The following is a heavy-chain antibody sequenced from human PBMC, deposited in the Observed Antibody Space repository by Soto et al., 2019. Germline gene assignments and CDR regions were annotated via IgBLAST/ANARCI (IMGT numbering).Heavy chain of an antibody. D-gene: IGHD1-7*01. Sequence: GGSLRLSCAASGFTFSSYAMSWVRQAPGKGLEWVSTFSGSSGSTYYADSVKGRFTISRDNSNNTLFLQMNSLRAEDTAVYFCAKVVTGTTYYFDYWGQGTLVTVSS. CDR3: AKVVTGTTYYFDY. CDR2: FSGSSGST. V-gene: IGHV3-23*01. J-gene: IGHJ4*02. CDR1: GFTFSSYA.